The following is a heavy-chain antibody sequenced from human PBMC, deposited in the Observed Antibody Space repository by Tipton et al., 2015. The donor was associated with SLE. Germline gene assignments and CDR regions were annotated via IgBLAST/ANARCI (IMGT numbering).Heavy chain of an antibody. CDR1: GGSISSSSYY. J-gene: IGHJ5*02. Sequence: TLSLTCTVSGGSISSSSYYWGWIRQPPGKGLEWIGSIYYSGSTYYNPSLKSRVTISVDTSKNQFSLKLSSVTAADTAVYYCARSIGEYDSSGYYYAWTFDPWGQGTPVTVSS. D-gene: IGHD3-22*01. CDR2: IYYSGST. V-gene: IGHV4-39*07. CDR3: ARSIGEYDSSGYYYAWTFDP.